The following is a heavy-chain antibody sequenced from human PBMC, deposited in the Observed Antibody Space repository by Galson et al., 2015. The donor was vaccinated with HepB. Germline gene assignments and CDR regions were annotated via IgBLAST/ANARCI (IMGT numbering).Heavy chain of an antibody. Sequence: SLRLSCAASGFTFSDYYMSWIRQAPGKGLEWVSYISSSSSYTNYADSVKGRFTISRDNAKNSLYLQMNSLRAEDTAVYYCARVPSAYCGYDCWYFDYWGQGTLVTVSS. CDR1: GFTFSDYY. D-gene: IGHD2-21*02. J-gene: IGHJ4*02. V-gene: IGHV3-11*05. CDR3: ARVPSAYCGYDCWYFDY. CDR2: ISSSSSYT.